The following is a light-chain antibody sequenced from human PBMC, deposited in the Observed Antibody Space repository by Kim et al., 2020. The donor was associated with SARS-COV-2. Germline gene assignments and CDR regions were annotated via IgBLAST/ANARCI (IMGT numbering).Light chain of an antibody. CDR2: KAS. V-gene: IGKV1-5*03. Sequence: SASVGDRVTITCRASQSVSIWLAWYQQIAGKAPKLLIYKASSLESGVPSRFSGSGSGTEFTLTISSLQPDDFATYYCKRYSSHWTFGQGTKVDIK. CDR1: QSVSIW. CDR3: KRYSSHWT. J-gene: IGKJ1*01.